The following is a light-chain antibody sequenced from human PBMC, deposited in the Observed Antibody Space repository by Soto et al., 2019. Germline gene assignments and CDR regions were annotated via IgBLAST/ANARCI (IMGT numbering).Light chain of an antibody. CDR3: QQRDNWPPKWT. CDR1: QSIDNY. Sequence: DIQMTQSPSSLSASVGDRVTITCRTSQSIDNYLNWYQQKPGKAPKLLMYAASTLQSGVPSRFSGSGPETDFTLTISSLQPEDFAVYYCQQRDNWPPKWTFGQGTKV. CDR2: AAS. J-gene: IGKJ1*01. V-gene: IGKV1-39*01.